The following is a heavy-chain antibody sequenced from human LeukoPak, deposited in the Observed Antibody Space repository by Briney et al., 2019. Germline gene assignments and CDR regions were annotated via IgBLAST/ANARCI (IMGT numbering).Heavy chain of an antibody. Sequence: GGSLRLSFAASGFTFSRYAMSWVRQAPGKGVEWVSAISGRGGSTYYADSVKGRFTISRDNSNNTLYLQMNSLRAEDTAVYYCAKDPYCGVDWPYGYYFDYWGQGTLVTVSS. CDR1: GFTFSRYA. CDR3: AKDPYCGVDWPYGYYFDY. J-gene: IGHJ4*02. D-gene: IGHD2-21*02. CDR2: ISGRGGST. V-gene: IGHV3-23*01.